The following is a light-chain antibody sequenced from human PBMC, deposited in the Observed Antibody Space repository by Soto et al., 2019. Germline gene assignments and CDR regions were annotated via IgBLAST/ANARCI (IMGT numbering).Light chain of an antibody. CDR3: QQYGSSPPIT. V-gene: IGKV3-20*01. CDR1: QRVSGSY. CDR2: DAS. Sequence: EIVLAQSPGTLSLSPGERATLSCRASQRVSGSYLAWYQQKPGQAPRLLISDASSRATGIPDRFSGSGSRTDFTLTISRLEPEDFAVYYCQQYGSSPPITFGQGTRVEIK. J-gene: IGKJ5*01.